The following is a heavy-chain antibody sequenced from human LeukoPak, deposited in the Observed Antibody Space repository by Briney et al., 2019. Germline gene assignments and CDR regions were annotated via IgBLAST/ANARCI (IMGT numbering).Heavy chain of an antibody. CDR2: IYYSGST. Sequence: NPSETLSLTCTVSGGSIKNYYWSWIRQPPGKGLEWIGNIYYSGSTYYNPSLKSRVTISVDTSKNQFSLKLSSVTAADTAVYYCVGVPAALSYWGQGTLVTVSS. CDR3: VGVPAALSY. V-gene: IGHV4-59*04. J-gene: IGHJ4*02. CDR1: GGSIKNYY. D-gene: IGHD2-2*01.